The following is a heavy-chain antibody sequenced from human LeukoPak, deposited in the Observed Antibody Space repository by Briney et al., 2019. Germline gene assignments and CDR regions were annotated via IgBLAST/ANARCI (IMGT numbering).Heavy chain of an antibody. Sequence: GGSLRLSCAASGFTFSSYGMHWVRQAPGKGLEWVAVISYDGSNKYYADPVKGRFTISRDNSKNTLYLQMNSLSAEDTAVYYCAKGHDYGDYDYWGQGTLVTVSS. V-gene: IGHV3-30*18. J-gene: IGHJ4*02. D-gene: IGHD4-17*01. CDR3: AKGHDYGDYDY. CDR2: ISYDGSNK. CDR1: GFTFSSYG.